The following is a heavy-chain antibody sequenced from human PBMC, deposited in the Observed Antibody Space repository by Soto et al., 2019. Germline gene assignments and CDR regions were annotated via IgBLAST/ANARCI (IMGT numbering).Heavy chain of an antibody. V-gene: IGHV3-23*01. J-gene: IGHJ4*02. CDR1: GFTFNTFA. CDR3: ARDRGGALDS. Sequence: EVLLLESGGGLVQPGGSLRLSCAASGFTFNTFAMTWVLQAPGKGLEWVSALSGSGSLSYYADSVKGRFTISRDNSKNTMYLQMNNLRVDETAVYFCARDRGGALDSWGQGTLVTVSS. CDR2: LSGSGSLS. D-gene: IGHD2-15*01.